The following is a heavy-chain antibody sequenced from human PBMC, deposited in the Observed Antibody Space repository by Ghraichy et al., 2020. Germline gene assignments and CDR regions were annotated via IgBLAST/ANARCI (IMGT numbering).Heavy chain of an antibody. V-gene: IGHV3-7*03. CDR3: ARGSYPFNY. CDR1: GFTFGSYL. CDR2: RKEDRSEN. J-gene: IGHJ4*02. Sequence: GESLNISCASSGFTFGSYLMGWVRQAPGKGLEWVANRKEDRSENHYVDSVKGRFTISRDNAENSLYQQMNSLRVEDTAVYYCARGSYPFNYWGQGTLVTVSS. D-gene: IGHD1-26*01.